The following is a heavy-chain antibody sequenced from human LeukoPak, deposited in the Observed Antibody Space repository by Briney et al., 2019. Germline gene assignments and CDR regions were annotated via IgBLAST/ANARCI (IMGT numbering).Heavy chain of an antibody. CDR2: ISYDGSNK. J-gene: IGHJ4*02. V-gene: IGHV3-30-3*01. Sequence: PPGGSLRLSCAASGFTFSSYAMHWVRQAPGKGLEWVAVISYDGSNKYYADSVKGRFTISRDNSKNTLYLQMNSLRSDDTAVYYCARVRSSAFDYWGQGTLVTVSS. CDR3: ARVRSSAFDY. CDR1: GFTFSSYA. D-gene: IGHD6-13*01.